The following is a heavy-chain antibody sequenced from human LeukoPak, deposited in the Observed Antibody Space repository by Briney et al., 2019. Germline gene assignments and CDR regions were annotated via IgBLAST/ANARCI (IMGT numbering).Heavy chain of an antibody. CDR3: ARDLKRELGWFDP. V-gene: IGHV1-2*06. CDR2: INPNSGGT. CDR1: GYTFTGYY. D-gene: IGHD1-26*01. Sequence: GASVKVSCKASGYTFTGYYMHWVRQAPGQGLEWMGRINPNSGGTNYAQKFRGRVTMTRDTSISTAYMELSRLRSDDTAVYYCARDLKRELGWFDPWGQGTQVTVSS. J-gene: IGHJ5*02.